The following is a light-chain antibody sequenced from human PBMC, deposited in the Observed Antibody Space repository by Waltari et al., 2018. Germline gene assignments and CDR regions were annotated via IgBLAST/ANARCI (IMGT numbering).Light chain of an antibody. Sequence: EIVLTQSPSTLSVSPGERAILSCRASQTISYNLAWYLQRPGQPTRLLICGAPARAAAIPVRFSGSGSGTEFTLTISGLQSEDFAVYYCQHYHQWPPYTFGQGTKVE. J-gene: IGKJ2*01. CDR2: GAP. V-gene: IGKV3-15*01. CDR3: QHYHQWPPYT. CDR1: QTISYN.